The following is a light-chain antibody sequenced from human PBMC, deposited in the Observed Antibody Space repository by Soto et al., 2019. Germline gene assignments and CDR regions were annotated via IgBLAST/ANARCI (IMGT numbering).Light chain of an antibody. CDR2: DTS. CDR3: QQRSNWPLT. J-gene: IGKJ4*01. V-gene: IGKV3-11*01. Sequence: EVVLAQSPATLSLSPGERATLSCTASESVSTYLAWYQQKPGQSPRLLIYDTSRRATGIPARFSGSGSGTYFTLTISSLEPEDFVVYYCQQRSNWPLTFGGGTKVEIK. CDR1: ESVSTY.